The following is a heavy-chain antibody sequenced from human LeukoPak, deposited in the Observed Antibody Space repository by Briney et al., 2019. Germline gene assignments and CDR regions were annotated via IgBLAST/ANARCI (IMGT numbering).Heavy chain of an antibody. CDR1: GGSISSSNW. CDR2: IYHSGST. J-gene: IGHJ4*02. V-gene: IGHV4-4*02. Sequence: SETLSLTCAVSGGSISSSNWWSWVRQPPGKGLEWIGEIYHSGSTYYNPSLKSRVTISVDTSKNQFSLKLSSVTAADTAVYYCAREDRIITMVRGVIPRYFDYWGQGTLVTVSS. CDR3: AREDRIITMVRGVIPRYFDY. D-gene: IGHD3-10*01.